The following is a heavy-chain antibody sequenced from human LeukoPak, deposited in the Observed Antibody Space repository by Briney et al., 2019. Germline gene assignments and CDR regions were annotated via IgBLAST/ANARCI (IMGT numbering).Heavy chain of an antibody. CDR1: GFTFRNYW. CDR2: INPDGATT. CDR3: VRLLDVDY. Sequence: RTGGSLRLSCAAPGFTFRNYWMHWVRQAPGKGLVWVSRINPDGATTDYAGSVKGRFTISRDNAKNMVYLQMDSLRAEDTAVYYCVRLLDVDYWGQGTLVTVSS. V-gene: IGHV3-74*01. D-gene: IGHD1-1*01. J-gene: IGHJ4*02.